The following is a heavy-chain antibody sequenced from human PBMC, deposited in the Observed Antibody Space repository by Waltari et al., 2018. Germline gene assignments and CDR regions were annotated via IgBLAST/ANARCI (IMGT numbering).Heavy chain of an antibody. CDR2: SHRSGRI. V-gene: IGHV4-4*02. CDR1: GDSMSSNDW. J-gene: IGHJ4*02. D-gene: IGHD2-15*01. Sequence: QVQLQESGPGLVKPSGTLSLTCTVSGDSMSSNDWWSWVRPPPGKGLEWIGQSHRSGRINYNPSLESRVTISIDTANNQFSLKVTSTTAADTAVYYCARDRGRGLYLDSWGQGTLVTVSP. CDR3: ARDRGRGLYLDS.